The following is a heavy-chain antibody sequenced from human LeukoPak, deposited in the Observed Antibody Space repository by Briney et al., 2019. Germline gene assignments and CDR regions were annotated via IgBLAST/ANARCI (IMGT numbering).Heavy chain of an antibody. J-gene: IGHJ4*02. CDR2: ISSSGSTI. D-gene: IGHD3-10*01. V-gene: IGHV3-48*03. CDR1: GFTFSSYE. Sequence: PGGSLRLSCAASGFTFSSYEMNWVRQAPGKGLEWVSYISSSGSTIYYADSVKGRFTISRDNAKNSLYLQMNSLRAEDTAVYYCARLNYGSGGYDYWGQGTLVTVSS. CDR3: ARLNYGSGGYDY.